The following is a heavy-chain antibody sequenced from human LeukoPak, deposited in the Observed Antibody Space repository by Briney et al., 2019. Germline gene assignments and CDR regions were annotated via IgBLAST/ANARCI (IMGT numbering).Heavy chain of an antibody. D-gene: IGHD1-26*01. CDR2: INSNSGGT. V-gene: IGHV1-2*06. CDR1: GYSFVGYF. Sequence: ASVKVSCKTSGYSFVGYFIHWVRQAPGQGLQWMGRINSNSGGTEYEPSFQGRVTMNRDTSISTAYVEVSTLISDDTAVYYCARDLSSTPNWEFDYWGQGTQVTVSS. CDR3: ARDLSSTPNWEFDY. J-gene: IGHJ4*02.